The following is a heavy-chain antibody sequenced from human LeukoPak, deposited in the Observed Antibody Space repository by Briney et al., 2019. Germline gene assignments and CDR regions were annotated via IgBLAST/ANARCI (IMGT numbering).Heavy chain of an antibody. CDR1: GGSFSGYY. J-gene: IGHJ4*02. D-gene: IGHD5-12*01. Sequence: PSETLSLTCAVYGGSFSGYYWSWIRQPPGKGLEWIGEINHSGSTNYNPSLKSRVTISVDTSKNQFSLKLSSVTAADTALYYCARGSGYDASPHYWGQGTLVTVSS. CDR3: ARGSGYDASPHY. CDR2: INHSGST. V-gene: IGHV4-34*01.